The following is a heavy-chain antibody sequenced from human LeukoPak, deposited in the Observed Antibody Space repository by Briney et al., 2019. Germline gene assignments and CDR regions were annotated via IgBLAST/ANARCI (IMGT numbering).Heavy chain of an antibody. CDR2: IYDSGST. CDR3: ARDASSSSYYYYGMDV. V-gene: IGHV4-59*01. J-gene: IGHJ6*02. D-gene: IGHD6-6*01. Sequence: PSETLSLTCTVSGGSTSSYYWSWIRQPPGKGLEWIGFIYDSGSTNYNPSLKSRVTISLDTSKSQFSLKLSSVTAADTAMYYCARDASSSSYYYYGMDVWGQGTTVTVSS. CDR1: GGSTSSYY.